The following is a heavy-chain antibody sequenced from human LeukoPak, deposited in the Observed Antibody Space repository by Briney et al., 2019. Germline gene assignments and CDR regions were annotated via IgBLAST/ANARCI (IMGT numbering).Heavy chain of an antibody. Sequence: GGSLRLSCAVSGFTFSSYSMMWVRQALGKGLEWVSAISGTTGNTYYADSVKGRFTISRDRSRNTLYLQMNSLRAEDTAVYYCAPYRQQSTIEDYWGQGTLVTVSS. CDR1: GFTFSSYS. V-gene: IGHV3-23*01. J-gene: IGHJ4*02. CDR3: APYRQQSTIEDY. CDR2: ISGTTGNT. D-gene: IGHD5/OR15-5a*01.